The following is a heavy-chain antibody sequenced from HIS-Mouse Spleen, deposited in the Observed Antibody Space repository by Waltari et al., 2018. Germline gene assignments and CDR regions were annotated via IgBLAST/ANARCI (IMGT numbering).Heavy chain of an antibody. D-gene: IGHD3-22*01. CDR3: ARAAGDYYDSSGYDAFDI. CDR2: ISAYNGNT. V-gene: IGHV1-18*01. CDR1: GYTFTSYG. J-gene: IGHJ3*02. Sequence: QVQLVQSGAEVKKPGASVKVSCKASGYTFTSYGISWVRQAPGQGLEWMGWISAYNGNTNYAQKLQGRVTMTTDTSTSTAYMGLRSLRSDDTAVYYCARAAGDYYDSSGYDAFDIWGQGTMVTVSS.